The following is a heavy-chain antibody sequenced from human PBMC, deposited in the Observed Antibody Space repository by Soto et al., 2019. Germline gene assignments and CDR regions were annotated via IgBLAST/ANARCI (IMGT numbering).Heavy chain of an antibody. D-gene: IGHD6-13*01. CDR2: INHSGST. J-gene: IGHJ4*02. CDR1: GGSFSGYY. CDR3: ARRPKNITPGYSSSWYPPQPFMPVDY. V-gene: IGHV4-34*01. Sequence: PSETLSLTCAVYGGSFSGYYWSWIRQPPGKGLEWIGEINHSGSTNYNPSLKSQVTISVDTSKNQFSLKLSSVTAADTAVYYCARRPKNITPGYSSSWYPPQPFMPVDYWGQGTLVTVSS.